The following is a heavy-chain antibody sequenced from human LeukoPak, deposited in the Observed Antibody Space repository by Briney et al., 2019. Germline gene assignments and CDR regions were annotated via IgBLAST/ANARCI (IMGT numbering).Heavy chain of an antibody. V-gene: IGHV3-23*01. CDR1: GFTLSSYA. CDR2: ISGSGGST. CDR3: AKDPRYCTNGVCYTLGNYFDY. Sequence: PGGSLRLSCEASGFTLSSYAMSWVRQAPGKGLEWVSAISGSGGSTYYADSVKGRFTISRDNSKNTLYLQMNSLRAEDTAVYYCAKDPRYCTNGVCYTLGNYFDYWGQGTLVTVSS. D-gene: IGHD2-8*01. J-gene: IGHJ4*02.